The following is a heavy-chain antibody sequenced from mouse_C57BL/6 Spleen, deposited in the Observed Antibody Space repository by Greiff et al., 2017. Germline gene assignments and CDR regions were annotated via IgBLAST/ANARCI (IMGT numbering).Heavy chain of an antibody. J-gene: IGHJ2*01. CDR3: ARRLGQDYFDY. V-gene: IGHV5-6*01. Sequence: EVQGVESGGDLVKPGGSLKLSCAASGFTFSSYGMSWVRQTPDKRLEWVATISSGGSYTYYPDSVKGRFTISRDNAKNTLYLQMSSLKSEDTAMYYCARRLGQDYFDYWGQGTTLTVSS. D-gene: IGHD4-1*01. CDR2: ISSGGSYT. CDR1: GFTFSSYG.